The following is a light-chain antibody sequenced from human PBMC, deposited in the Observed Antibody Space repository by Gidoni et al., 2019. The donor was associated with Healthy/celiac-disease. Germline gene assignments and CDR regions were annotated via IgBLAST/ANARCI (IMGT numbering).Light chain of an antibody. CDR3: QQRSNWPPAT. CDR2: DAS. CDR1: QSVSSY. J-gene: IGKJ1*01. V-gene: IGKV3-11*01. Sequence: EIVLTQSPATLSLSPGESATLSCRASQSVSSYLAWYQQKPGQAPGLLIYDASNRATGIPARFSGSGSGTDVTLTISSLEPEDFAVYYCQQRSNWPPATFGQGTKVEIK.